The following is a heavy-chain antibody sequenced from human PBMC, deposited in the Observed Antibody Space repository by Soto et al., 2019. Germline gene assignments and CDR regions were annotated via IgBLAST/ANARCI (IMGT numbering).Heavy chain of an antibody. D-gene: IGHD3-22*01. CDR3: AKDFYDSSGYYPPPFDY. Sequence: EVQLLESGGGLVQPGGSLRLSCAASGFTFSSYAMTWVRQAPGKGLEWVSAISGSGGSTYYADSVKGRFTISRDNSKNTLYLQMNSLRAEDTAVYYCAKDFYDSSGYYPPPFDYWGQGTLVTVSS. V-gene: IGHV3-23*01. CDR1: GFTFSSYA. J-gene: IGHJ4*02. CDR2: ISGSGGST.